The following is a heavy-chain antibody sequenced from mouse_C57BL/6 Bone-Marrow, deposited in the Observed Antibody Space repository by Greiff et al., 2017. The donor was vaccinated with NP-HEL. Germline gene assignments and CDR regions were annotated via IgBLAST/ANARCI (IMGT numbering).Heavy chain of an antibody. V-gene: IGHV1-66*01. D-gene: IGHD2-4*01. CDR3: ARCGLRAWFAY. CDR2: IYPGSGNT. Sequence: QVHVKQSGPELVKPGASVKISCKASGYSFTSYYIHWVKQRPGQGLEWIGWIYPGSGNTKYNEKFKGKATLTADTSSSTAYMQLSSLTSEDSAVYYCARCGLRAWFAYWGQGTLVTVSA. J-gene: IGHJ3*01. CDR1: GYSFTSYY.